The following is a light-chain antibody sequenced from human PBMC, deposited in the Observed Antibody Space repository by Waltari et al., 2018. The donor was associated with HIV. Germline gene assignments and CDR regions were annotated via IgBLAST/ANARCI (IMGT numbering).Light chain of an antibody. CDR2: EVS. CDR3: CSYAGGSIFLYV. Sequence: QSALTQPASVSGSPGQSITLSCTGTSSDVGSYNLVSWYPQHPGKGPKLMIYEVSKRPYGVSNRFAGSKSGNTASLTISGLQAEDEADYYCCSYAGGSIFLYVFGTGTKVTVL. V-gene: IGLV2-23*02. CDR1: SSDVGSYNL. J-gene: IGLJ1*01.